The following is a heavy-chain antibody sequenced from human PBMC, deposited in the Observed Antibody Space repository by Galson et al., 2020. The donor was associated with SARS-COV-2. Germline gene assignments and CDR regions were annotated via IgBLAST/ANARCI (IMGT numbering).Heavy chain of an antibody. V-gene: IGHV1-2*02. CDR2: INPNSGGT. Sequence: ASVKVSCKASGYTFTGYYMHWVRQAPGQGLEWMGWINPNSGGTNYAQKFQGRVTMTRDTSISTAYMEPSRLRSDDTAVYYCARVADLQQLVQDYYYGMDVWGQGTTVTVSS. CDR1: GYTFTGYY. CDR3: ARVADLQQLVQDYYYGMDV. D-gene: IGHD6-13*01. J-gene: IGHJ6*02.